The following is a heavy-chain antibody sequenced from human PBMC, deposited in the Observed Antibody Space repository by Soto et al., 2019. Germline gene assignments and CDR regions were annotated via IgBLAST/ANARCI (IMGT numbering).Heavy chain of an antibody. V-gene: IGHV1-18*01. CDR3: ARDGYGDFWQGALDI. Sequence: GASVKVSCKTSGYTFSSYHISWVRQAPGQGLEWMGWISPYNGNTKYAQKFEGRVTMTTDTSTRTAYMELRSLRYDDTALYYCARDGYGDFWQGALDIWGQGTVVTVSS. J-gene: IGHJ3*02. CDR2: ISPYNGNT. CDR1: GYTFSSYH. D-gene: IGHD4-17*01.